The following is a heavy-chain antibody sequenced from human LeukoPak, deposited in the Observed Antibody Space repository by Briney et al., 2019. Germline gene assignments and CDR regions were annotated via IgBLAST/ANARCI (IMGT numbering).Heavy chain of an antibody. CDR2: ISSSGSTI. D-gene: IGHD2-2*01. CDR3: AISRSRKGDY. Sequence: PGGSLRLSCAASGFTFSSYEMNWVRQAPGKGLEWVSYISSSGSTIYYADSVKGRSTISRDNAKNSLYLQMNSLRAEDTAVYYCAISRSRKGDYWGQGTLVTVSS. V-gene: IGHV3-48*03. J-gene: IGHJ4*02. CDR1: GFTFSSYE.